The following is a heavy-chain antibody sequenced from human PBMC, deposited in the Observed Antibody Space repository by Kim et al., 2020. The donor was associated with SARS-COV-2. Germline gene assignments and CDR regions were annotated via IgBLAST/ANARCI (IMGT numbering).Heavy chain of an antibody. CDR2: ISWNSETI. V-gene: IGHV3-9*01. CDR3: AKGDMVRGIITPFWFDP. CDR1: GFTFDDYA. Sequence: GGSLRLSCEVSGFTFDDYAMHWVRQAPGKGLEWVSGISWNSETIDYADSARGRFTISRDNAMNSLYLQMSSLRTEDTALYYGAKGDMVRGIITPFWFDPWGQGTLVTVSS. J-gene: IGHJ5*02. D-gene: IGHD3-10*01.